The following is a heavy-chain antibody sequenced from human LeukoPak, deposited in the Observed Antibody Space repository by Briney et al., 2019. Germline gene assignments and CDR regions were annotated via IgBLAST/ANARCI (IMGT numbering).Heavy chain of an antibody. CDR3: ARDFGSSSAWYEFDY. J-gene: IGHJ4*02. D-gene: IGHD6-19*01. CDR2: INPDSGVT. V-gene: IGHV1-2*02. CDR1: GYTFTGSY. Sequence: ASVKVYCKASGYTFTGSYIHWVRQAPGQGLEWMGWINPDSGVTKYAQNFQGRVTMTRDTSISTASMEMRSLKSDDTAVYYCARDFGSSSAWYEFDYWGQGTLVTVSS.